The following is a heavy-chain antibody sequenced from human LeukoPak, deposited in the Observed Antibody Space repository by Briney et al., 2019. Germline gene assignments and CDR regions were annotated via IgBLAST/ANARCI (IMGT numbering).Heavy chain of an antibody. CDR3: ARGYEGIVGATTPSDY. J-gene: IGHJ4*02. D-gene: IGHD1-26*01. CDR1: GFTFSSYS. V-gene: IGHV3-21*01. Sequence: PGGSLRLSCAASGFTFSSYSMNWVRQAPGKGLEWVSSISSSSSYIYYVDSVKGRFTISRDNAKNSLYLQMNSLRAEDTAVYYCARGYEGIVGATTPSDYWGQGTLVTVSS. CDR2: ISSSSSYI.